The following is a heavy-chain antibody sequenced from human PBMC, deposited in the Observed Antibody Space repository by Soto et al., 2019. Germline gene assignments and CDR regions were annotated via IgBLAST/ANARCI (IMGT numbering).Heavy chain of an antibody. Sequence: SDTLSLTCAVSVCSVISGIYFLTLIRQPPGKGLELIGFIYYTGDTNYNPSLQSRVRISLATSKTQFSLRLSSVTAADTAVYFCATEGLKTDIPHMEVCGKGHTVSVFS. CDR2: IYYTGDT. CDR1: VCSVISGIYF. D-gene: IGHD2-21*02. V-gene: IGHV4-61*01. J-gene: IGHJ6*03. CDR3: ATEGLKTDIPHMEV.